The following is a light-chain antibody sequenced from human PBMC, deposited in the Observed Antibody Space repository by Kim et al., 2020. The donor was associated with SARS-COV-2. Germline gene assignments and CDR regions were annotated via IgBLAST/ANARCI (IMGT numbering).Light chain of an antibody. Sequence: ELTQPPSASGTPGQRVTISCSGSSSNIGGNTVNWYQQFPGTAPKVLIYGNNQRPSGVPDRFSGSKSGTSASLAISGLQSEDEADYYCATWDDSLTGWVFGGGTQLTVL. J-gene: IGLJ3*02. V-gene: IGLV1-44*01. CDR3: ATWDDSLTGWV. CDR1: SSNIGGNT. CDR2: GNN.